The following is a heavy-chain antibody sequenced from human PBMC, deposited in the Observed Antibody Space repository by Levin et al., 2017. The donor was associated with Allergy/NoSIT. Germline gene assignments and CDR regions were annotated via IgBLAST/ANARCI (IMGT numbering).Heavy chain of an antibody. CDR3: AKSMAGSSSGWSD. CDR2: ISGSGGST. CDR1: GFTFSSYA. D-gene: IGHD6-19*01. J-gene: IGHJ4*02. Sequence: GGSLRLSCAASGFTFSSYAMSWVRQAPGKGLEWVSAISGSGGSTYYADSVKGRFTISRDNSKNTLYLQMNSLRAEDSAVYYCAKSMAGSSSGWSDWGQGTLVTVSS. V-gene: IGHV3-23*01.